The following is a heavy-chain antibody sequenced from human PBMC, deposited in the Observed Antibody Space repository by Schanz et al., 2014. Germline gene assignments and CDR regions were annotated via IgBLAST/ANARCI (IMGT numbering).Heavy chain of an antibody. D-gene: IGHD3-9*01. J-gene: IGHJ4*02. CDR1: GFTFSDHF. CDR3: ARRNFYDKSAAFDY. V-gene: IGHV3-21*01. CDR2: ISSSSSYI. Sequence: EVKLVESGGGLVQPGGSLRLSCAASGFTFSDHFMNWVRQAPGKGLEWVSSISSSSSYISYADSVKGRFTISRDNAKNSLYLQMNSLRAEDTAVYYCARRNFYDKSAAFDYWGQGTLVTVSS.